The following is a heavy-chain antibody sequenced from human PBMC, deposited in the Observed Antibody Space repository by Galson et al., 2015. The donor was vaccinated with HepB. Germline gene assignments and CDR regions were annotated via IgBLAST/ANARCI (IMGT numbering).Heavy chain of an antibody. D-gene: IGHD6-19*01. V-gene: IGHV3-23*01. CDR2: ISGSGGST. CDR1: GFTFSSYA. CDR3: AKDKIAVTGTGGAFDI. Sequence: SLRLSCAASGFTFSSYAMSWVRQAPGKGLEWVSAISGSGGSTYYADSVKGRFTISRDNSKNTLYLQTNSLRAEDTALYYCAKDKIAVTGTGGAFDIWGQGTMVTVSS. J-gene: IGHJ3*02.